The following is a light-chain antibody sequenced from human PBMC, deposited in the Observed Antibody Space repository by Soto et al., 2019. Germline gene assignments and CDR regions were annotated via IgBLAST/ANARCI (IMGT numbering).Light chain of an antibody. CDR2: EVS. CDR3: CSYAGSSTLV. J-gene: IGLJ2*01. CDR1: SSDVGSYNL. Sequence: QSVLTQPASVSGSPGQSITISCTGTSSDVGSYNLVSWYQQHPGKAPKLMIYEVSKRPSGVSNRFSGSKSGNTASLTISGLQAEDAADYYCCSYAGSSTLVFGGGTKVHRP. V-gene: IGLV2-23*02.